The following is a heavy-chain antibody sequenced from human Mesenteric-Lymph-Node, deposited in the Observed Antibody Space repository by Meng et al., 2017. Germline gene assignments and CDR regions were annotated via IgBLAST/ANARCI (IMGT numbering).Heavy chain of an antibody. V-gene: IGHV3-66*01. J-gene: IGHJ4*02. D-gene: IGHD1-7*01. CDR3: ARDSTGNTADY. CDR2: IYSDDNT. Sequence: EVQLVESGGGLVQPGGSLRLSCAASGFTVSSNYITWVRQAPGKGLEWVSVIYSDDNTYYADSVRGRFTISRDKSKNTLFLQMNSLRVEDTAMYYCARDSTGNTADYWGQGTLVTVSS. CDR1: GFTVSSNY.